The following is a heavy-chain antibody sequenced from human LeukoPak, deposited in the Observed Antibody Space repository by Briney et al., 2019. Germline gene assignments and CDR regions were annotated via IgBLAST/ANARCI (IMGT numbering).Heavy chain of an antibody. CDR3: ARGWRVVDY. V-gene: IGHV1-2*02. CDR2: INPNSGDT. Sequence: ASVKVSCKASGYTFTGYYMHWVRQAPGQGFEWMGWINPNSGDTNHAQKFQGRVTMTRDTSISTAYMELSRLRSDDTAVYYCARGWRVVDYWGQGTLVTVSS. D-gene: IGHD6-13*01. CDR1: GYTFTGYY. J-gene: IGHJ4*02.